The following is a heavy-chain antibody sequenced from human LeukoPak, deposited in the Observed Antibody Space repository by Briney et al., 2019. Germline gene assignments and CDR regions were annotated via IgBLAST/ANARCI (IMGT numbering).Heavy chain of an antibody. Sequence: GGSLRLSCAASGFTFSDYYMSWIRQAPGKGLEWVSYISSSYTNYADSVKGRFTISRDNAKNSLYLQMNSLRAEDTAVYYCARDSGSYYRTLLDYWGQGTLVTVSS. CDR1: GFTFSDYY. CDR3: ARDSGSYYRTLLDY. J-gene: IGHJ4*02. D-gene: IGHD1-26*01. V-gene: IGHV3-11*05. CDR2: ISSSYT.